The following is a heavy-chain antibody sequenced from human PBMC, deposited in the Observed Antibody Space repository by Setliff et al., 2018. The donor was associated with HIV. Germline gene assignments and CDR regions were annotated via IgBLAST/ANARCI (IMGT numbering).Heavy chain of an antibody. D-gene: IGHD3-10*01. CDR1: GDSFSTGFHY. J-gene: IGHJ5*02. CDR2: IYHDGST. V-gene: IGHV4-39*02. CDR3: ARRDLTSAPT. Sequence: SETLSLTCTVSGDSFSTGFHYWVWIRQPPGKGLEWVGSIYHDGSTYYNPSLKSRVTISADTSKNHFSLRLTSATAADTAVYYCARRDLTSAPTWGQGTLVTVSS.